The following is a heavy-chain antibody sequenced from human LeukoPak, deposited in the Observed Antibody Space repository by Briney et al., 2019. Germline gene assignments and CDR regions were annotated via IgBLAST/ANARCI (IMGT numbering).Heavy chain of an antibody. Sequence: PSQTLSLTCTVSGGSISSGGYYWSWIRQPPGKGLEWIGYIYHSGSTYYNPSLKSRVTISVDRSKNQFSLKLSSVTAADTAVYYCARDGGYMWEWEGLKDAFDIWGQGTMVTVSS. CDR2: IYHSGST. D-gene: IGHD1-26*01. V-gene: IGHV4-30-2*01. CDR1: GGSISSGGYY. J-gene: IGHJ3*02. CDR3: ARDGGYMWEWEGLKDAFDI.